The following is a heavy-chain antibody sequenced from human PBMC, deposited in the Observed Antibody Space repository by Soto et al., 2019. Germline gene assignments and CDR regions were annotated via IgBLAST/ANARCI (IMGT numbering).Heavy chain of an antibody. D-gene: IGHD3-22*01. Sequence: SETLSVTCTVSGGFISSGGYCWSWIRQYPGKGLEWIVHIYYSGTTYYNPSLKSRVTISVDTSKNQFSLKLSSVTAADSAVYYCARDTGSSGLSLDYWGQGTQVT. CDR1: GGFISSGGYC. V-gene: IGHV4-31*03. J-gene: IGHJ4*02. CDR3: ARDTGSSGLSLDY. CDR2: IYYSGTT.